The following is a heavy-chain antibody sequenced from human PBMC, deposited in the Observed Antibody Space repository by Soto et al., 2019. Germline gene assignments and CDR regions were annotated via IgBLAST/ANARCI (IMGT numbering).Heavy chain of an antibody. J-gene: IGHJ4*02. V-gene: IGHV1-2*02. Sequence: ASVKVSCKASGYTFTGYYMHWVRQAPGQGLEWMGWINPNSGGTNYAQKFQGRVTMTRDTSISTAYMELSRLRSDDTAVYHCARALGSYGGLDYWGQGTLVTVSS. CDR2: INPNSGGT. CDR1: GYTFTGYY. CDR3: ARALGSYGGLDY. D-gene: IGHD4-17*01.